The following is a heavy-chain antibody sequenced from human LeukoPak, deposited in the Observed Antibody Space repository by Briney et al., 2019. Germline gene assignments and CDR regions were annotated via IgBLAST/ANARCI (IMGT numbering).Heavy chain of an antibody. Sequence: SETLSLTCAVYGGSFSGYYWSWIRQPPGKGLEWIGEINHSGSTKYNPSLKSRVTISVDTSKNQFSLKLSSVTAADTAVYYCARARGSGYLDAFDIWGQGTMVTVSS. CDR1: GGSFSGYY. CDR2: INHSGST. J-gene: IGHJ3*02. V-gene: IGHV4-34*01. CDR3: ARARGSGYLDAFDI. D-gene: IGHD3-22*01.